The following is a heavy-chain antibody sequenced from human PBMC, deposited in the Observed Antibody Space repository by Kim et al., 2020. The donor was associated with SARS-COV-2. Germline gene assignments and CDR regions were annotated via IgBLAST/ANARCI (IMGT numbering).Heavy chain of an antibody. J-gene: IGHJ3*02. V-gene: IGHV4-59*13. D-gene: IGHD1-26*01. CDR1: GGSISSYY. CDR3: ARATIVGAKAAFDI. Sequence: SETLSLTCTVSGGSISSYYWSWIRQPPGKGLEWIGYIYYSGSTNYNPSLKSRVTISVDTSKNQFSLKLSSVTAADTAVYYCARATIVGAKAAFDIWGHGT. CDR2: IYYSGST.